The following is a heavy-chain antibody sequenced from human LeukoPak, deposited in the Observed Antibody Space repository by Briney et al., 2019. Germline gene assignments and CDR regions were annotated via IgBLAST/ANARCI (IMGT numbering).Heavy chain of an antibody. D-gene: IGHD3-3*01. Sequence: PGGSLRLSCAASGFTFSSYAMSWVRQASGKGLEWVSAISGSGGSTYYADSVKGRFTISRDNSKNTLYLQMNSLRAEDTAVYYCAARRGSRRFFDYWGQGTLVTVSS. CDR3: AARRGSRRFFDY. V-gene: IGHV3-23*01. CDR2: ISGSGGST. J-gene: IGHJ4*02. CDR1: GFTFSSYA.